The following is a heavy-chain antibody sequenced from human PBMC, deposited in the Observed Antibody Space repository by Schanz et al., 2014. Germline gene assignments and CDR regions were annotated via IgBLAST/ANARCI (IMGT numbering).Heavy chain of an antibody. V-gene: IGHV3-11*04. Sequence: VQLVESGGGLVKPGGSLRLSCAASGFIFNDYYMNWIRQAPGKGLEWLSYISRDGTTSYYADSVKGRFTISRDNSKNTLFLQVNSLRAEDTAVYYCAKDHFGHYDSSGCSDCYYYGMDVWGQGTTVTVSS. J-gene: IGHJ6*02. CDR3: AKDHFGHYDSSGCSDCYYYGMDV. CDR2: ISRDGTTS. D-gene: IGHD3-22*01. CDR1: GFIFNDYY.